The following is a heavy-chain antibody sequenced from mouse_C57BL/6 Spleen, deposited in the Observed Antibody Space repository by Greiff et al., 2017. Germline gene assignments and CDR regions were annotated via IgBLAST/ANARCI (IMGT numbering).Heavy chain of an antibody. CDR1: GYTFTSYW. CDR3: ARYDGSRGYFDV. D-gene: IGHD1-1*01. J-gene: IGHJ1*03. V-gene: IGHV1-61*01. CDR2: IYPSDSET. Sequence: VQLQQPGAELVRPGSSVKLSCKASGYTFTSYWMDWVKQRPGQGLEWIGNIYPSDSETHYNQKFKGKSTLTVDKSSSTAYMQLSSLTSEDSAVDYCARYDGSRGYFDVWGTGTTVTVSS.